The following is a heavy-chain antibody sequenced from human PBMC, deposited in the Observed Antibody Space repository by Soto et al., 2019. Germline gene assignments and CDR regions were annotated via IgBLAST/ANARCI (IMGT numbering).Heavy chain of an antibody. J-gene: IGHJ4*02. Sequence: SETLSLTCTVSGGSVSSGSYYWSWIRQPPGKGLEWIGYIYYSGSTNYNPSLKSRVTISVDTSKNQFSLKLSSVTAADTAVYYCARARGDKYFDYWGQGTLVTVSS. CDR1: GGSVSSGSYY. D-gene: IGHD2-15*01. CDR3: ARARGDKYFDY. CDR2: IYYSGST. V-gene: IGHV4-61*01.